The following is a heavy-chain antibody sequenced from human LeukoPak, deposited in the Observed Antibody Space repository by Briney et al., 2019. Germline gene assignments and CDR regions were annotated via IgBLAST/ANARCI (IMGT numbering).Heavy chain of an antibody. D-gene: IGHD2-2*01. CDR3: ARRFGIVVVPAAPFPFDL. Sequence: PSETLSLTCSVSGYSISSGYYWGWIRQPPGKGLEWIGEINHSGSTNYNPSLKSRVTISVDTSKNQFSLKLSSVTAADTAVYYCARRFGIVVVPAAPFPFDLWGRGTLVTVSS. V-gene: IGHV4-38-2*02. J-gene: IGHJ2*01. CDR1: GYSISSGYY. CDR2: INHSGST.